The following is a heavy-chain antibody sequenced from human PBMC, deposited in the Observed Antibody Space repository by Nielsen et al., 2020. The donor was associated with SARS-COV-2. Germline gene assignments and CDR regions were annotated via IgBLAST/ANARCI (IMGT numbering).Heavy chain of an antibody. J-gene: IGHJ4*02. CDR1: GGTFSGYA. D-gene: IGHD3-22*01. CDR3: ATNYYDGSAYYYDPLGFDY. V-gene: IGHV1-69*04. CDR2: VIPVLGTA. Sequence: SVKVSCKASGGTFSGYAVNWVRQAPGQGLEWMGRVIPVLGTANYAQKFQDRVTISADKSTSAAYMDLSSLRSEDTALYYCATNYYDGSAYYYDPLGFDYWGQGTLVTISS.